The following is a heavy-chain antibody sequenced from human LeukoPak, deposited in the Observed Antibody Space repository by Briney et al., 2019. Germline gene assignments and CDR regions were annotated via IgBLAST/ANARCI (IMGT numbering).Heavy chain of an antibody. J-gene: IGHJ4*02. CDR1: GFIFSSYN. CDR2: SSSATI. D-gene: IGHD2-15*01. CDR3: ARVHGGYPFDY. V-gene: IGHV3-48*01. Sequence: TGGTLRLSCAASGFIFSSYNMNWVRQAPGKGLEWVSSSSSATIYYADSVKGRFTISRDNAKNSLYLQMNSLRAEDTAVYFCARVHGGYPFDYWGQGTLDTVSS.